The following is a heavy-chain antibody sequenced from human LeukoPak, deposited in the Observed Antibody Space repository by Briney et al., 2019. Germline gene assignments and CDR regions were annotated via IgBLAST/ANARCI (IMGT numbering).Heavy chain of an antibody. CDR3: ARDEPPLDY. CDR1: GFPFRNYA. CDR2: ISFDGNNI. V-gene: IGHV3-30*04. J-gene: IGHJ4*02. Sequence: RPGGSLRLSCAASGFPFRNYAVHWVRQAPGKGLEWLALISFDGNNIHYADSVKGRFTISRDNSKNAFYLQMNSLQSEDTAVYYCARDEPPLDYWGQGTLVTVSS.